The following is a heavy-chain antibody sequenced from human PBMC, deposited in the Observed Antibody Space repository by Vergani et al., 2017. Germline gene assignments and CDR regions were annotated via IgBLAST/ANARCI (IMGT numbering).Heavy chain of an antibody. D-gene: IGHD3/OR15-3a*01. Sequence: EVQLVESGGGLVKPGGSLRLSCAVSGFTLSNAWMSWVRQAPGKGLECVGRIKSTTDGGTTDYAAPVKGRFTISRDDSKTTLYLQMNSRKTEDTAVYYCTSGLDERGYWGQGTLVTVSS. V-gene: IGHV3-15*01. CDR2: IKSTTDGGTT. J-gene: IGHJ4*02. CDR3: TSGLDERGY. CDR1: GFTLSNAW.